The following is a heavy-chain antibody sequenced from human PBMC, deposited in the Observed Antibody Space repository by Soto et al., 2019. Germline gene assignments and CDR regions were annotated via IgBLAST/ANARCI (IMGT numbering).Heavy chain of an antibody. CDR1: GGTFSSYT. Sequence: SVKVSCKASGGTFSSYTISWVRQAPGQGLEWKGRIIPILGIANYAQKLQGRVTITADKSTSTAYMELSSLRFEDTAVYYCARIFLAGTTHPDYWGQGTLVTVSS. CDR2: IIPILGIA. D-gene: IGHD1-7*01. V-gene: IGHV1-69*02. J-gene: IGHJ4*02. CDR3: ARIFLAGTTHPDY.